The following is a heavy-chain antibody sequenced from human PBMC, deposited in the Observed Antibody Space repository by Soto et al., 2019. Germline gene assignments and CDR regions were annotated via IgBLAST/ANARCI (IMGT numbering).Heavy chain of an antibody. Sequence: NPSETLSLTCTVSGGSISSSSYYWGWIRQPPGKGLEWIGSIYYSGSTYYNPSLKSRVTISVETSKNQISLKLSSVSAADTAVYYCASLSYYDILTGYWPDYWGQGTLVTVSS. D-gene: IGHD3-9*01. CDR1: GGSISSSSYY. CDR2: IYYSGST. J-gene: IGHJ4*02. V-gene: IGHV4-39*01. CDR3: ASLSYYDILTGYWPDY.